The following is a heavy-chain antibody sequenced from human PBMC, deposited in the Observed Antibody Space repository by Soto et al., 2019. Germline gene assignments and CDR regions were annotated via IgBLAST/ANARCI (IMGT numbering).Heavy chain of an antibody. D-gene: IGHD1-26*01. CDR1: GGSFSGYY. CDR2: INHSGST. J-gene: IGHJ5*02. V-gene: IGHV4-34*01. Sequence: QVQLQQWGAGLLKPSETLSLTCAVYGGSFSGYYWSCIRQPPGKGLEWIGEINHSGSTNYNPSLKSRVTISVDTSKNQFSLKLSSVTAADTAVYYCARGGAEWDRDWFDPWGQGTLVTVSS. CDR3: ARGGAEWDRDWFDP.